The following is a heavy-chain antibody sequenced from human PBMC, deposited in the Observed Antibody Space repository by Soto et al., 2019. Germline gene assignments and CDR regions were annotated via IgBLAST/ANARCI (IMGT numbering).Heavy chain of an antibody. J-gene: IGHJ3*02. CDR2: IKQDGSEK. V-gene: IGHV3-7*01. Sequence: GGSLRLSCAASGFTFSSYWMSWVRQAPGKGLEWVANIKQDGSEKYYVDSVKGRFTISRDNAKNSLYLQMNSLRAEDTAVYYCARDRYCSSTSCYLHLTSRGAFDIWGQGTMVTVSS. CDR3: ARDRYCSSTSCYLHLTSRGAFDI. CDR1: GFTFSSYW. D-gene: IGHD2-2*01.